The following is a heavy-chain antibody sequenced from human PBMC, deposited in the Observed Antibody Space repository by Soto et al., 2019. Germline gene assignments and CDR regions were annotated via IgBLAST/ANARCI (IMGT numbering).Heavy chain of an antibody. D-gene: IGHD6-13*01. CDR3: ARVTFPAAGTWNTGTDV. CDR1: GYSFTSYW. Sequence: GESLKISCKGSGYSFTSYWIGWVRQMPGKGLEWMGIIYPGDSDTRYSPSFQGQVTISADKSISTAYLQWSSLKASDTAMYYCARVTFPAAGTWNTGTDVWGKGTTVTVSS. J-gene: IGHJ6*04. V-gene: IGHV5-51*01. CDR2: IYPGDSDT.